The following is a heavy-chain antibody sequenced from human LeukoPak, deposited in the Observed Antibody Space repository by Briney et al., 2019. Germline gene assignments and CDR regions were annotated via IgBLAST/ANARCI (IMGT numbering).Heavy chain of an antibody. J-gene: IGHJ6*03. CDR2: ISAYNGNT. V-gene: IGHV1-18*01. CDR1: GYTFTSYG. D-gene: IGHD3-10*01. Sequence: GASVKVSCKASGYTFTSYGISWVRQAPGQGLEWMGWISAYNGNTNYAQKLQGRVTMTTDTSTCTAYMELRGLRSDDTAVYYCARIGADYYGSGSYSPPDWLGYYYYYMDVWGKGTTVTVSS. CDR3: ARIGADYYGSGSYSPPDWLGYYYYYMDV.